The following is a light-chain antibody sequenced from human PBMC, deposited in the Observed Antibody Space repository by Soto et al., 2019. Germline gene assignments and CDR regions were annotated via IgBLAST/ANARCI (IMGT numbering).Light chain of an antibody. CDR1: QSISSY. Sequence: DIQMTQSPSSLSASVGDRVTITCRASQSISSYLNWYQQKPGNSPKVLLYGASILQTGVPSRFSGSGSGTDFTLTIRSLQPEDSATYYCQQSCSAPWTFGQGTKVDIK. CDR2: GAS. J-gene: IGKJ1*01. CDR3: QQSCSAPWT. V-gene: IGKV1-39*01.